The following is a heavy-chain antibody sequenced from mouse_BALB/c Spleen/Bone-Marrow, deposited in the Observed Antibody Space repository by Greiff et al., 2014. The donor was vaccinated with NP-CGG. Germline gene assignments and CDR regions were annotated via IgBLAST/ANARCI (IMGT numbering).Heavy chain of an antibody. CDR2: IYPGDGDT. J-gene: IGHJ2*01. V-gene: IGHV1-80*01. CDR3: ARVRNWADY. CDR1: GYAFSSYW. D-gene: IGHD4-1*01. Sequence: QVQLKESGAELVRPGSSVKISCKASGYAFSSYWMNWVKQRPGQGLEWIGQIYPGDGDTNYNGKFKGKATLTADKSSSTAYMQLSSLTSEDSAVYFCARVRNWADYWGQGTTLAVSS.